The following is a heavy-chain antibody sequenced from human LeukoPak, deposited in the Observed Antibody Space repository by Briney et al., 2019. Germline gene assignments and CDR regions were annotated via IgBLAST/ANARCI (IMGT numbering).Heavy chain of an antibody. V-gene: IGHV3-23*01. CDR3: AKEPGIVGAFFLDY. Sequence: PGGSLRLSCAASGFTFSSFGMSWVRQAPGKGLEWVSAISSTGGSTYYADSVKGRFTISRDNSKNTLYLQMNSLRAEDTAVYYCAKEPGIVGAFFLDYWGQGTLVTVSS. J-gene: IGHJ4*02. CDR1: GFTFSSFG. CDR2: ISSTGGST. D-gene: IGHD1-26*01.